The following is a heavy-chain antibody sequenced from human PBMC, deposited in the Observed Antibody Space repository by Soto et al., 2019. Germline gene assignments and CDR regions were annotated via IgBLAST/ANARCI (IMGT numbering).Heavy chain of an antibody. V-gene: IGHV4-34*01. CDR3: ARPRYCSSTSCWNWFDP. J-gene: IGHJ5*02. Sequence: PSETLSLTCAVYGGSFNGYYWSWIRQPPGKGLEWIGEINHSGSTNYNPSLKSRVTISVDTSKNQFSLKLRSVTAADTAVYYCARPRYCSSTSCWNWFDPWGQGTLVTVSS. CDR1: GGSFNGYY. CDR2: INHSGST. D-gene: IGHD2-2*01.